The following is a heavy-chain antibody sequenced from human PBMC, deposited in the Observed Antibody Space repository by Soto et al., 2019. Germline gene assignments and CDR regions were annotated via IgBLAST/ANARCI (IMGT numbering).Heavy chain of an antibody. CDR2: IYYSGST. V-gene: IGHV4-30-4*01. J-gene: IGHJ6*02. CDR3: ARVGPCPISTSCSSFGMDV. CDR1: GGSISSGDYY. Sequence: SETLSLTCTVSGGSISSGDYYWSWIRQPPGKGLELIGYIYYSGSTYYNPSLKSRVTISVDTSKNQFSLKLSSVTAADTAVYYCARVGPCPISTSCSSFGMDVWGQGTTVTVSS. D-gene: IGHD2-2*01.